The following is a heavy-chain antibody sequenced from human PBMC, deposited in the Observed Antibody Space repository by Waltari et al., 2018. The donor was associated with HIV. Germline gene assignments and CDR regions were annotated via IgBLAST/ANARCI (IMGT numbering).Heavy chain of an antibody. CDR2: IKRKTDGGTT. D-gene: IGHD3-16*01. V-gene: IGHV3-15*01. CDR3: TTAPGGERD. CDR1: GFSFGNDW. Sequence: EVQLVESGGGLVKPGGSLRLSCAVSGFSFGNDWFNWVRQAPGKGREWVGRIKRKTDGGTTDYAAPVKGRFTISRDDSKNTLSLQMNSLKTEDTAVYYCTTAPGGERDWGQGTLVTVSS. J-gene: IGHJ4*02.